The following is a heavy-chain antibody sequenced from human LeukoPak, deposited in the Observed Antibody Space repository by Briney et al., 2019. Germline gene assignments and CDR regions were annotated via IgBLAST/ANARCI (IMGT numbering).Heavy chain of an antibody. V-gene: IGHV3-49*04. CDR2: IRGKRYGGTA. CDR3: AASSGFDY. Sequence: PGRSLTLSCAVSGLNFGDYAMSWVRQAPGKGLEWLGYIRGKRYGGTAVYAASVKGRFTISRDDSKSTAYLQMNSLKTEDTATYYCAASSGFDYWGQGSLVAVSS. J-gene: IGHJ4*02. D-gene: IGHD6-25*01. CDR1: GLNFGDYA.